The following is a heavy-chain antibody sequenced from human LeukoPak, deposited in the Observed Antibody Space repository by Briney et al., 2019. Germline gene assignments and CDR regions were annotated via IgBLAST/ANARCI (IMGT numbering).Heavy chain of an antibody. D-gene: IGHD5-18*01. V-gene: IGHV3-48*03. J-gene: IGHJ3*02. Sequence: GGSLRLSCAASGFIFGSYEMNWVRQAPGKGLEWVSYISSSGSTIYYADSVKGRFTISRDNAKNSLYLQMNSLRAEDTAVYYCARPRLWYSIPRLDAFDIWGQGTMVTVSS. CDR3: ARPRLWYSIPRLDAFDI. CDR1: GFIFGSYE. CDR2: ISSSGSTI.